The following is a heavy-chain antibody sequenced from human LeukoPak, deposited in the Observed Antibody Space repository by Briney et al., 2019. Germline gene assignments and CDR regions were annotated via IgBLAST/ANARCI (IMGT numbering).Heavy chain of an antibody. Sequence: PGGFLRLSCAASGFTFSSYSMNWVRQAPGKGLEWVSVIYGGGVSTYYADSVKGRFTISRDNSRNTLYLQINSLRAEDTAVYYCAKDMQPVGPYGCDIWGQGTMVTVSS. J-gene: IGHJ3*02. D-gene: IGHD6-13*01. V-gene: IGHV3-23*03. CDR2: IYGGGVST. CDR3: AKDMQPVGPYGCDI. CDR1: GFTFSSYS.